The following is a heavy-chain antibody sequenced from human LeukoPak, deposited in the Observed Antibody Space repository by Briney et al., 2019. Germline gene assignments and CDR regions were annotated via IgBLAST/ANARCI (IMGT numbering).Heavy chain of an antibody. V-gene: IGHV3-7*01. Sequence: GGSLRLSCAASGFTFSSYWMSWVRQAPGKGLEWVANIKEDGSEKYYVDSVKGRFTISRDNAKNSLYLQMNSLRAEDTAVYYCARDLGAAAAGVDDAFDIWGQGTMVTVSS. CDR1: GFTFSSYW. D-gene: IGHD6-13*01. CDR2: IKEDGSEK. J-gene: IGHJ3*02. CDR3: ARDLGAAAAGVDDAFDI.